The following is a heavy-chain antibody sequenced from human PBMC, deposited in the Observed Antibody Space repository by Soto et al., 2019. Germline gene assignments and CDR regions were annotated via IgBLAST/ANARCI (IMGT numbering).Heavy chain of an antibody. CDR1: RFTFSDYY. CDR3: ARVYGSSWYGPFDY. CDR2: ISSSSSYT. D-gene: IGHD6-13*01. V-gene: IGHV3-11*05. J-gene: IGHJ4*02. Sequence: QVQLVESGGGLVKPGGSLRLSCAASRFTFSDYYMSWIRQAPGKGLEWVSYISSSSSYTNYADSVKGRFTISRDNAKNSLYLQMNSLRAEDTAVYYCARVYGSSWYGPFDYWGQGTLVTVSS.